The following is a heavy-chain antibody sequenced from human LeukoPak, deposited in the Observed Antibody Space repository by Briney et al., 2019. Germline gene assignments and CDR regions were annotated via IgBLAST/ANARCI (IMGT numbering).Heavy chain of an antibody. CDR2: INHSGST. J-gene: IGHJ4*02. CDR3: ARRGYTYGYTY. V-gene: IGHV4-34*01. Sequence: TSETLSLTCAVYGGSFSGYYWSWIRQPPGKGLEWIGEINHSGSTNYNPSLKSRVTISVDTSKNQFSLNLSSVTAADTAVYYCARRGYTYGYTYWGQGTLATVSS. D-gene: IGHD5-18*01. CDR1: GGSFSGYY.